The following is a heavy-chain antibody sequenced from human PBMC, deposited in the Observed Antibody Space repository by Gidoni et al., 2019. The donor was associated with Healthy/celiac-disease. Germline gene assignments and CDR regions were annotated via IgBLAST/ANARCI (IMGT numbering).Heavy chain of an antibody. Sequence: EVQLVESGGGLVQPGATLSPSCAPSGFTFSRYSMNWVRQAPGKGLEWVSYIISSSSTIYYADSVKGRFTISRDNAKNSLYLQMSSLRDEDTAVYYCARDLGPVYYGSAAFDYWGQGTLVTVSS. J-gene: IGHJ4*02. CDR3: ARDLGPVYYGSAAFDY. CDR2: IISSSSTI. D-gene: IGHD3-22*01. V-gene: IGHV3-48*02. CDR1: GFTFSRYS.